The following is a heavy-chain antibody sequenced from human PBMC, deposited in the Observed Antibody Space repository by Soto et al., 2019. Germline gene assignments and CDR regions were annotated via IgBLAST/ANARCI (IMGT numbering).Heavy chain of an antibody. CDR1: GGSISSYY. V-gene: IGHV4-59*08. Sequence: SETLSLTCTVSGGSISSYYWSWIRQPPGKGLEWIGYIYYSGSTNYNPSLKSRVTISVDTSKNQFSLKLSSVTAADTAVYYCARRPKWSSSSEYYFDYWGQGTLVTVSS. D-gene: IGHD6-13*01. CDR2: IYYSGST. J-gene: IGHJ4*02. CDR3: ARRPKWSSSSEYYFDY.